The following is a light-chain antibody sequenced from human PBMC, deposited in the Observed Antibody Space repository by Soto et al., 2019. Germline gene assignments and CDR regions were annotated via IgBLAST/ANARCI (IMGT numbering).Light chain of an antibody. CDR3: AAWDDSLNVYV. CDR2: YNN. Sequence: QSVLTQPPSASGTPGQRVIISCSGSSSNIGGNTVNWYQQLPGTAPTLLVYYNNQRPLGVPDRFSGSKSGTSASLAISGLQSEDEADYYCAAWDDSLNVYVFGSGTKLTVL. J-gene: IGLJ1*01. V-gene: IGLV1-44*01. CDR1: SSNIGGNT.